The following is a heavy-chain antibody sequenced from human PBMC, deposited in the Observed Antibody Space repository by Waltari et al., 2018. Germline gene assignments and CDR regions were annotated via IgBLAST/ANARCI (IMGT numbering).Heavy chain of an antibody. D-gene: IGHD3-22*01. Sequence: EVQLVESGGGLVQPGGSLRLSCEASGFSFGRYSMNWVRQAPGKGLEWLSYISVSSGSIYYADSVKGRFTISTDSAKNSVFLVMNRLRAEDTALYYCARGEDYESSAYYYLDLWGQGTLVTVSS. CDR2: ISVSSGSI. CDR1: GFSFGRYS. CDR3: ARGEDYESSAYYYLDL. J-gene: IGHJ4*02. V-gene: IGHV3-48*01.